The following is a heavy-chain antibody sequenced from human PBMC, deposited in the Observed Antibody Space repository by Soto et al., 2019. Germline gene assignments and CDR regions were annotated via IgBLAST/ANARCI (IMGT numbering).Heavy chain of an antibody. CDR2: IWYDGSNK. CDR3: ARDREQQLVAVDYYYMDV. Sequence: QVQLVESGGGVVQPGRSLRLSCAASGFTFSSYGMHWVRQAPGKGLEWVAVIWYDGSNKYYADSVKGRFTISRDNSKNTLYLQMNSLRAEDTAVYYCARDREQQLVAVDYYYMDVWGKGTTVTVSS. D-gene: IGHD6-13*01. J-gene: IGHJ6*03. V-gene: IGHV3-33*01. CDR1: GFTFSSYG.